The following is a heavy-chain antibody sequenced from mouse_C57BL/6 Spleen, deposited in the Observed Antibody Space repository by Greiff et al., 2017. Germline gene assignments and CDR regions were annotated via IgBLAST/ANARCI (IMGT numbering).Heavy chain of an antibody. CDR2: IYPGGGYT. CDR3: ARCGDGNQISSFDY. J-gene: IGHJ2*01. V-gene: IGHV1-63*01. CDR1: GYTFTNYW. Sequence: QVHVKQSGAELVRPGTSVKMSCKASGYTFTNYWIGWAKQRPGHGLEWIGDIYPGGGYTNYNEKVKGKATLTADKSSSTAYMQFSSLTSEDSSIYYCARCGDGNQISSFDYWGQGTTLTVSS. D-gene: IGHD2-1*01.